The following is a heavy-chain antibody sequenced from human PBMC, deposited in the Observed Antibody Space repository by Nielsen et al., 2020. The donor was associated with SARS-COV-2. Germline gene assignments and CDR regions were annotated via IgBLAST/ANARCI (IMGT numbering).Heavy chain of an antibody. CDR2: ISWDGGST. D-gene: IGHD4-17*01. V-gene: IGHV3-43*01. J-gene: IGHJ4*02. CDR1: GFTFDDYT. Sequence: GSLRLSCAASGFTFDDYTMHWVRQAPGKGLEWVSLISWDGGSTYYADSVKGRFTISRDNSKNSLYLQMNSLRTEDTALYYCAKEGDYGDYFFDYWGQGTLVTVSS. CDR3: AKEGDYGDYFFDY.